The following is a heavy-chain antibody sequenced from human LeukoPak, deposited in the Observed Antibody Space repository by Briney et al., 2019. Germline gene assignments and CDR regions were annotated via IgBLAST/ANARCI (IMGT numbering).Heavy chain of an antibody. CDR1: GFTFSSYA. Sequence: GGSLRLSCAASGFTFSSYAMSWVRQAPGKGLEWVSAISGSGGSTYYADSVKGRFTSSRDNSKNTLYLQMNSLRAEDTAVYYCARLDSSGYYGIDYWGQGTLVTVSS. D-gene: IGHD3-22*01. J-gene: IGHJ4*02. CDR2: ISGSGGST. V-gene: IGHV3-23*01. CDR3: ARLDSSGYYGIDY.